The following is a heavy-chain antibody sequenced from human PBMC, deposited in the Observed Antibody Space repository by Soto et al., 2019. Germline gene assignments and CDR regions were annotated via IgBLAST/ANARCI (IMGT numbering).Heavy chain of an antibody. Sequence: ASVKVSCKASGCTFTRYYIHWVRQAPGQGLEWMGIINPNGGGTSYAQKFQGRVTMTRDTSTSTVYMELSSLTSEDRAVYSCARDSGDSSGYMLDSWGQGALVTVSS. CDR1: GCTFTRYY. V-gene: IGHV1-46*01. CDR2: INPNGGGT. CDR3: ARDSGDSSGYMLDS. J-gene: IGHJ4*02. D-gene: IGHD3-22*01.